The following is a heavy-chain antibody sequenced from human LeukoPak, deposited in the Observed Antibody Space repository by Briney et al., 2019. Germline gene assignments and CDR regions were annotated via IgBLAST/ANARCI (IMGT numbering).Heavy chain of an antibody. Sequence: SETLSLTCTVSGGSISSYYWSWIRQPPGKGLEWIGYIYYSGSTNYNPSLKSRVTISVDTSKNQFSLKLSSVTAADTAAYYCARDQRVGDSSGWYYYYGMDVWGKGTTVTVSS. CDR3: ARDQRVGDSSGWYYYYGMDV. D-gene: IGHD6-19*01. J-gene: IGHJ6*04. V-gene: IGHV4-59*01. CDR2: IYYSGST. CDR1: GGSISSYY.